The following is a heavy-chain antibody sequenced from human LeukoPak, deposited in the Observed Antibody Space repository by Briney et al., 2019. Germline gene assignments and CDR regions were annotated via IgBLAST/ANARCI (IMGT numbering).Heavy chain of an antibody. J-gene: IGHJ5*02. CDR1: GGSMSSYY. Sequence: SETLSLTCTVSGGSMSSYYWSWIRQSPGKGLEWIGEINHSGSTNYNPSLKSRVTISVDTSKNQFSLKLGSVTAADTAVYYCARVGADYYDSSGYHTKNWFDPWGQGTLVTVSS. D-gene: IGHD3-22*01. V-gene: IGHV4-59*01. CDR3: ARVGADYYDSSGYHTKNWFDP. CDR2: INHSGST.